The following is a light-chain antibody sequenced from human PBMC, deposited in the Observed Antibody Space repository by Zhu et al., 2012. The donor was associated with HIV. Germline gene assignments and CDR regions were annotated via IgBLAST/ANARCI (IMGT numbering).Light chain of an antibody. Sequence: EIVLTQSPATLSLSPGERATLSCRASQSIRGNYLAWYQQKPGQAPRLLISAASTRAPDIPDRFSGSGSGTDFILTISSLEPEDFAVYYCQQYGGSRFTFGLGPKWISN. CDR1: QSIRGNY. V-gene: IGKV3-20*01. J-gene: IGKJ3*01. CDR2: AAS. CDR3: QQYGGSRFT.